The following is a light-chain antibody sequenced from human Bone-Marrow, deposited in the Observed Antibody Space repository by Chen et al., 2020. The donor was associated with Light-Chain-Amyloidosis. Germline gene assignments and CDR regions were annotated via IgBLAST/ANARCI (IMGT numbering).Light chain of an antibody. Sequence: QSALTQPASVSGSPGQAITISCTGTNSDVGDYNYVSWYQQHPGKAPKLMIYDVSNRPSGVSNRFSGSTSGNTASLTISGLQTEDEADYYCSSHTSGTAWIFGGGTKLTVL. V-gene: IGLV2-14*01. CDR2: DVS. CDR1: NSDVGDYNY. CDR3: SSHTSGTAWI. J-gene: IGLJ2*01.